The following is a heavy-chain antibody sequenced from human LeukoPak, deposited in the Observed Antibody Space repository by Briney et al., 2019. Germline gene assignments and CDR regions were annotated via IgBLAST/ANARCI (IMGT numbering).Heavy chain of an antibody. Sequence: GASVKVSCKASGYTFTGYYMHWVRQAPGQGLEWMGWINPNSGGTNYAQKFQGRVTMTRDTSISTAYMELSRLRSDDTAVYYCARDAGNILYSSGRTPLPLSNWFDPWGQGTLVTVSS. D-gene: IGHD6-19*01. CDR1: GYTFTGYY. CDR3: ARDAGNILYSSGRTPLPLSNWFDP. CDR2: INPNSGGT. V-gene: IGHV1-2*02. J-gene: IGHJ5*02.